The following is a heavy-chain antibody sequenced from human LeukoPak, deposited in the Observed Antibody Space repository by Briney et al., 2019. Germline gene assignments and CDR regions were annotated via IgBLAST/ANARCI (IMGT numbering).Heavy chain of an antibody. CDR1: GGSIRSNDFY. V-gene: IGHV4-30-4*01. Sequence: SETLSLTCTVSGGSIRSNDFYWSWIRQPPNKGLEWIGYIFYSGSTHYNPSLQSRLTMSVDTSKNQFSLKLTSVTAADTAMYYCVRSEGVQTWFPFDYWGQGTLVTVSS. J-gene: IGHJ4*02. CDR3: VRSEGVQTWFPFDY. CDR2: IFYSGST. D-gene: IGHD1-1*01.